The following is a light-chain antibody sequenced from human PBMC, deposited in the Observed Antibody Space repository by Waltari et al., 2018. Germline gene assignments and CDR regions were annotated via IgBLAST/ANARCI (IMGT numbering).Light chain of an antibody. CDR2: GAS. CDR3: QQYGSSPQS. V-gene: IGKV3-20*01. CDR1: QSLTSNS. Sequence: EIVLTQSPGTLSLSPGERTTLSCRASQSLTSNSLAWYQKKPGQAPRLLIYGASSRATGIPDRFSGGGSGTDFTLAISRLEPEDFAVYYCQQYGSSPQSFGGGTKVEIK. J-gene: IGKJ4*01.